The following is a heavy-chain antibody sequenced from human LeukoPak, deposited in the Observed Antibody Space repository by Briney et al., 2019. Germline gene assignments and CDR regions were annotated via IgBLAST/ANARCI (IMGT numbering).Heavy chain of an antibody. CDR3: ARTHGYYYGSGSYWDY. J-gene: IGHJ4*02. Sequence: GGSLRLSCAASGFTFSSYWMSWVRQAPGKGLEWVANIKQDGSEKYYVDSVKGRFTISRDNAKNSLYLQTNSLRAEDTAVYYCARTHGYYYGSGSYWDYWGQGTLVTVSS. V-gene: IGHV3-7*01. CDR1: GFTFSSYW. CDR2: IKQDGSEK. D-gene: IGHD3-10*01.